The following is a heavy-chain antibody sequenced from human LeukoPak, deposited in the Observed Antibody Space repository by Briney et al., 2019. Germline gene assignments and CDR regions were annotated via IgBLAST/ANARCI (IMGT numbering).Heavy chain of an antibody. CDR2: IDTNTGNP. V-gene: IGHV7-4-1*02. CDR3: ARNFALDSSLIDH. Sequence: VASVKVSCKASGYTFTGYYMHWVRQAPGQGLEWMGWIDTNTGNPTYVQRFTGRFVFSVDASVNTAYLQISSLKSEDTAVYYCARNFALDSSLIDHWGQGTLVTVSS. D-gene: IGHD2-21*01. CDR1: GYTFTGYY. J-gene: IGHJ4*02.